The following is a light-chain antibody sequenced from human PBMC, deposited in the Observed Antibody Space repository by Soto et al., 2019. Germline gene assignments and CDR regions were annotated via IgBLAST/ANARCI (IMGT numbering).Light chain of an antibody. J-gene: IGLJ3*02. CDR2: PNSDGSH. CDR3: QTWGTGIQV. CDR1: SGHSSYA. V-gene: IGLV4-69*01. Sequence: QAVVTQSPSASASLGASVKLTCTLSSGHSSYAIAWHQQQPEKGPRYLMKPNSDGSHSKGDGIPDRFSGSSSGAERYLTISSLQSEDEADYYCQTWGTGIQVFGGGTKLTVL.